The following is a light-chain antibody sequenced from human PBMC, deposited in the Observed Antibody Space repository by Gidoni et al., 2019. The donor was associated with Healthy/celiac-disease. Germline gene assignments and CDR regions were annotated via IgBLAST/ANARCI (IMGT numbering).Light chain of an antibody. V-gene: IGKV3-20*01. CDR1: QSVSSSY. Sequence: IVLTQSPRTLSLSPGERATLSCRASQSVSSSYLAWYQQKPGQAPRLLIYGASSRATGIPDRFSGSGSGTDFTLTISRLEPEDCAVYYCQQYGSSPPITFGQGTRLEIK. CDR2: GAS. J-gene: IGKJ5*01. CDR3: QQYGSSPPIT.